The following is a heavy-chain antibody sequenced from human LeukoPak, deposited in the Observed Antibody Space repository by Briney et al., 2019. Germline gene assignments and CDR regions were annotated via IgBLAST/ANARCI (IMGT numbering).Heavy chain of an antibody. CDR3: AKAVYYGSGARGNYFDY. CDR2: ISGSGGST. D-gene: IGHD3-10*01. CDR1: GFTFSSYA. J-gene: IGHJ4*02. Sequence: TGGSLRLSCAASGFTFSSYAMSWVRQAPGKGLEWVSAISGSGGSTYYADSVKGRFTISRDNSKNTLYLQMNSLRAEDTAVYYCAKAVYYGSGARGNYFDYWGQGTLVTVSS. V-gene: IGHV3-23*01.